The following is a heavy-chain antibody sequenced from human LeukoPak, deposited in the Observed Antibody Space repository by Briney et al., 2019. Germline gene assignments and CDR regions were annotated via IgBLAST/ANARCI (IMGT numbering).Heavy chain of an antibody. CDR3: ATNLGGGYSYGHGAY. J-gene: IGHJ4*02. CDR1: GGAFSSCA. Sequence: SVKVSCKASGGAFSSCAISWVRQAPGQGLEWMGGIIPIFGTANYAQKFQGRVTITTDESTSTAYMELSSLRSEDTAVYYCATNLGGGYSYGHGAYWGQGTLVTVSS. V-gene: IGHV1-69*05. D-gene: IGHD5-18*01. CDR2: IIPIFGTA.